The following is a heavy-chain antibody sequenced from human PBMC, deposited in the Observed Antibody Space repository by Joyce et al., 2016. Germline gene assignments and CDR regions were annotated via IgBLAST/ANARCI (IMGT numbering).Heavy chain of an antibody. V-gene: IGHV1-8*01. CDR2: MNPNGGNT. CDR3: ARERNFGDLSFDP. D-gene: IGHD4-17*01. Sequence: QVQLVQSGAEAKKPGASVKVSCKASGYTFTSYDINWVRLATGQGLEWMGWMNPNGGNTGSAQKFQGRVTMTRNTSISTAYMELSSLRAEDTAVYYCARERNFGDLSFDPWGQGTLVTVSS. CDR1: GYTFTSYD. J-gene: IGHJ5*02.